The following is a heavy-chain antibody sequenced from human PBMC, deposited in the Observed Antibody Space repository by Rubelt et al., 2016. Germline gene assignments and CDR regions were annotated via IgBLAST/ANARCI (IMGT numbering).Heavy chain of an antibody. CDR1: GYSFTSYW. Sequence: EVQLVQSGAEVKKPGESLRISCKGSGYSFTSYWIGWVRQMPGKGLEWMGIIYPGDSDTRYSPSVLGQVTSSADKSISSAYLRWSSLKASDTAMYYCARHARKRELRIWGQGTLVTVSS. V-gene: IGHV5-51*01. D-gene: IGHD1-26*01. CDR3: ARHARKRELRI. CDR2: IYPGDSDT. J-gene: IGHJ4*02.